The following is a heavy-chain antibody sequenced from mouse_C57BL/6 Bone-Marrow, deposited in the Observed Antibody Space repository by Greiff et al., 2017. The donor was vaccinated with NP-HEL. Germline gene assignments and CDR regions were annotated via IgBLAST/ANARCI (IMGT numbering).Heavy chain of an antibody. CDR2: IDPSDSYT. V-gene: IGHV1-69*01. CDR1: GYTFTSYW. Sequence: QVQLQQPGAELVMPGASVKLSCKASGYTFTSYWMHWVKQRPGQGLEWIGEIDPSDSYTNYNQKFKGKSTLTVDKSSSTAYMQLSSLTSDDSAVFYCARALLYCDYDDYAMDYGGRGTSVTVSA. J-gene: IGHJ4*01. CDR3: ARALLYCDYDDYAMDY. D-gene: IGHD2-4*01.